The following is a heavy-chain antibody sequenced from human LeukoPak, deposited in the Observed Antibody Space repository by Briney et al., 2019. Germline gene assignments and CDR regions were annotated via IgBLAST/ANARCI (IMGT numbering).Heavy chain of an antibody. D-gene: IGHD6-6*01. CDR2: IYYSGST. CDR3: ARVRLEYSSSSEWFDP. V-gene: IGHV4-59*11. CDR1: GGSISSHY. J-gene: IGHJ5*02. Sequence: PSETLSLTCTVSGGSISSHYWSWIRQPPGKGLEWIGYIYYSGSTNYNPSLKSRVTISVDTSKNQSSLKLSSVTAADTAVYYCARVRLEYSSSSEWFDPWGQGTLVTVSS.